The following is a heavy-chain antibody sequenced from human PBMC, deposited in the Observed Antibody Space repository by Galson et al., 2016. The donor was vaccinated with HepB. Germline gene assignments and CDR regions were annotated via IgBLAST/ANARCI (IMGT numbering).Heavy chain of an antibody. CDR3: ARRGAVAGASQYASDV. Sequence: ETLSLTCTVSGGSISSSVNYWGWIRQPPGKGLEWIGSINEKRTTYYNPSLKSRVTISVDTSKNQFSLNLRSVTATDTAVYYCARRGAVAGASQYASDVWGQGTLVTVSS. D-gene: IGHD6-19*01. J-gene: IGHJ3*01. CDR2: INEKRTT. V-gene: IGHV4-39*01. CDR1: GGSISSSVNY.